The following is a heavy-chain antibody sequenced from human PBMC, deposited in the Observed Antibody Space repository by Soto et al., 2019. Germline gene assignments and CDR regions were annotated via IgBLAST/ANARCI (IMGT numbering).Heavy chain of an antibody. Sequence: PSETLSLTCAVYGGSFSGYYWSWIRQPPGKGLEWIGEVNHSGKTNYSPSLKSRVTISVDTSKNQFSLKLSSVTAADTAVYYCARHGESNGMADRGQGTTVTVSS. D-gene: IGHD3-3*01. V-gene: IGHV4-34*01. J-gene: IGHJ6*02. CDR2: VNHSGKT. CDR3: ARHGESNGMAD. CDR1: GGSFSGYY.